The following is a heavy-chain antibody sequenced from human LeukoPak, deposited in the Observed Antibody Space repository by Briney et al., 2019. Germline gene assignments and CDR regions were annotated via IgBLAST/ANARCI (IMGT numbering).Heavy chain of an antibody. CDR2: INHRGST. J-gene: IGHJ4*02. V-gene: IGHV4-34*01. D-gene: IGHD3-10*01. CDR3: ARDRLLWFGELDY. CDR1: GGSFSGYY. Sequence: PSETLSLTCAVYGGSFSGYYWSWIRQPPGKGLEWIGEINHRGSTYSNPSLKSRVTISVDTSKYQVSLKLTSVTAADTAVYYCARDRLLWFGELDYWGQGTLVIVSS.